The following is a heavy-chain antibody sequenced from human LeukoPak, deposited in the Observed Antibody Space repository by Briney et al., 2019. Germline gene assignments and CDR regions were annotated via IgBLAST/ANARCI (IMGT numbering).Heavy chain of an antibody. V-gene: IGHV3-33*01. Sequence: PGRSLRLSCAASGFTFSSYGMHWVRQAPGKGLEWVAVIWHDGSNKYYADSVKGRFTISRDNSKNTLYLQMNSLRAEDTAVYYCARDGIGDGGDLLPSYYYGMDVWGQGTTVTVSS. CDR3: ARDGIGDGGDLLPSYYYGMDV. CDR2: IWHDGSNK. D-gene: IGHD2-21*02. CDR1: GFTFSSYG. J-gene: IGHJ6*02.